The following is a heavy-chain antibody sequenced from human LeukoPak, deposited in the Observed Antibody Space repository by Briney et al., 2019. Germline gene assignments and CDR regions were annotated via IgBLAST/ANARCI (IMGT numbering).Heavy chain of an antibody. Sequence: RASETLSLTCTVSGGSISSSSYCWGWIRQPPGKGREWVGSIYYSGSTYYNPSLKSRVTISVDTSKNQFSLKLSSVTAADTAVYYCARGGLDTGDAFDIWGQGTMVTVSS. J-gene: IGHJ3*02. D-gene: IGHD5-18*01. V-gene: IGHV4-39*07. CDR1: GGSISSSSYC. CDR3: ARGGLDTGDAFDI. CDR2: IYYSGST.